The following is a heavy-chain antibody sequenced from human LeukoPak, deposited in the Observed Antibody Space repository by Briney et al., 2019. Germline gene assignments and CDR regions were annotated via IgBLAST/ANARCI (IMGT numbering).Heavy chain of an antibody. J-gene: IGHJ4*02. CDR3: ASEAFCVGGSCQLHRVAS. D-gene: IGHD2-15*01. Sequence: GASVKVSCKASGYTFSAYYMHWVRQAPGQGLEWMGWIDANSGDTKYAQKFQGRVTITRDTSIGTAYMELNGLISDDTAVYYCASEAFCVGGSCQLHRVASWGPGTQVTVSS. V-gene: IGHV1-2*02. CDR2: IDANSGDT. CDR1: GYTFSAYY.